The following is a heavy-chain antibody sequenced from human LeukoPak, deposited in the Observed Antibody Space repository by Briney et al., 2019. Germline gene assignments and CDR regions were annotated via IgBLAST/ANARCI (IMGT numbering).Heavy chain of an antibody. CDR2: ISYDGSNK. D-gene: IGHD5-12*01. V-gene: IGHV3-30*04. Sequence: GETLRLSCAASGFTFSSYAMTWVRQAPGKGLEWVAVISYDGSNKYYADSVKGRFTISRDNSKNTLYLQMNSLRAEDTAVYYCATNSGYDYLRSSYYYYMDVWGKGTTVTVSS. CDR3: ATNSGYDYLRSSYYYYMDV. CDR1: GFTFSSYA. J-gene: IGHJ6*03.